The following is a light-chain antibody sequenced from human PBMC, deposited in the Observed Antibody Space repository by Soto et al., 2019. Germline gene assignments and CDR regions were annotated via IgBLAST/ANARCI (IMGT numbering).Light chain of an antibody. CDR3: QQYGSTPPT. V-gene: IGKV3-20*01. Sequence: VVTQSPGTLSLFPGERATLSCRASQSISASYLAWYQHKPFQAPRLLIYCAFNRDTGIPDRFSGRASGPDYTLTISGLEAEDFAVYYCQQYGSTPPTFGTGTKVYIK. CDR2: CAF. J-gene: IGKJ1*01. CDR1: QSISASY.